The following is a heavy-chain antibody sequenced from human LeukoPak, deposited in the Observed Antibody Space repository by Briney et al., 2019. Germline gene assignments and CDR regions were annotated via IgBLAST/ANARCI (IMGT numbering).Heavy chain of an antibody. V-gene: IGHV4-59*12. J-gene: IGHJ3*02. CDR1: GFTFSSYW. D-gene: IGHD3-10*01. Sequence: SCAASGFTFSSYWMSWIRQPPGKGLEWIGNIFYSGSTYYGPSLKSRLTISLDTSRNQFSLKLNSVTAADTAVYYCAKSNGYGLIDIWGQGTMVTVSS. CDR2: IFYSGST. CDR3: AKSNGYGLIDI.